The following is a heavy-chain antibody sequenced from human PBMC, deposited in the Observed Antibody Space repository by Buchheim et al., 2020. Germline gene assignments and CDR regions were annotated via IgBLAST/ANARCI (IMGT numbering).Heavy chain of an antibody. D-gene: IGHD6-19*01. J-gene: IGHJ6*03. CDR3: ARHVVSSGRYGSFGYYYMDV. CDR2: IYYSGST. Sequence: QLQLQESGPGLVKPSETLSLTCTVSGGSISSSSYYWGWIRQPPGKGLEWIGSIYYSGSTYYNPSLKSRVTISVDTSKNQFSLKLSSVTAADTAVYYCARHVVSSGRYGSFGYYYMDVWGKGTT. V-gene: IGHV4-39*01. CDR1: GGSISSSSYY.